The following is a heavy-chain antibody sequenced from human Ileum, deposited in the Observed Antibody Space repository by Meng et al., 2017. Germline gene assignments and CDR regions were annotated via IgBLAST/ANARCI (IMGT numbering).Heavy chain of an antibody. Sequence: VHVSVAVPEHVNLTVSLSRTCAGSGDINIIRSLWTCVRHTPGKVLEWIGQIYHSGSPNDNPSLTSRVTISVDKSRIQFSLKLSSVTAADTAVYYCAGHGSVSYPYLEYWGQGTLVTVSS. V-gene: IGHV4-4*02. CDR3: AGHGSVSYPYLEY. CDR1: GDINIIRSL. D-gene: IGHD3-10*01. CDR2: IYHSGSP. J-gene: IGHJ4*02.